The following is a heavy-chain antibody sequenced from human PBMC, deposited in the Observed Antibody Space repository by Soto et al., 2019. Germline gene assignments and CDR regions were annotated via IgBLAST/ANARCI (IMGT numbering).Heavy chain of an antibody. J-gene: IGHJ6*02. Sequence: SLRLSCAASGFTFSSYGMHWVRQAPGKGLEWVAVIWYDGSNKYYADSVKGRFTISRDNSKNTLYLQMNSLRAEDTAVYYCAREDIVVVPAAIGRYYYGMDVWGQGTTVTVSS. CDR1: GFTFSSYG. CDR2: IWYDGSNK. CDR3: AREDIVVVPAAIGRYYYGMDV. D-gene: IGHD2-2*02. V-gene: IGHV3-33*01.